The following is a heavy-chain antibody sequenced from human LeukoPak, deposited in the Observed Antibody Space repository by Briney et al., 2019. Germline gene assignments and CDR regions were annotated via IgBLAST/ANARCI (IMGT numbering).Heavy chain of an antibody. J-gene: IGHJ4*02. CDR3: AKDQEVGVTTYYFDY. CDR1: GFTFSLYT. D-gene: IGHD4-17*01. Sequence: PGGSLRLSCAASGFTFSLYTMSWVRQAPGKGLEWVSGISGNGGRTYHADSVKGRFTISRDNSKNTLNLQLNSLSAEDTALYYCAKDQEVGVTTYYFDYWGQGTLVTVSS. V-gene: IGHV3-23*01. CDR2: ISGNGGRT.